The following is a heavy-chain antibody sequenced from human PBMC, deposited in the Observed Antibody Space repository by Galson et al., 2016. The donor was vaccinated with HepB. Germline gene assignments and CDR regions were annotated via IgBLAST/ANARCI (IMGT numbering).Heavy chain of an antibody. Sequence: SLRLSCAASGFSFSDYSMNWFRQAPGKGLEWVSSISYSSGSDIDYADSVKGRFTISRDNAKNSMDVQMNSLRAEDTAVYFCARARTDHSGKWYLCDWGQGALVSVSS. CDR3: ARARTDHSGKWYLCD. D-gene: IGHD5-12*01. CDR1: GFSFSDYS. V-gene: IGHV3-21*01. J-gene: IGHJ4*02. CDR2: ISYSSGSDI.